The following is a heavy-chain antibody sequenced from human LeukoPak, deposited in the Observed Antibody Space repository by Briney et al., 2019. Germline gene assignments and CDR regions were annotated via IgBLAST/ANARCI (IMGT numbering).Heavy chain of an antibody. J-gene: IGHJ5*02. D-gene: IGHD3-3*01. CDR3: AREDKSYYDFWSGYKNWFDP. Sequence: GASVKVSCKASGYTFTGYYMHWVRQAPGQGLEWMGWINPNSGGTNYAQKFQGRVTMTRDTPISTAYMELSRLRSDDTAVYYCAREDKSYYDFWSGYKNWFDPWGQGTLVTVSS. CDR1: GYTFTGYY. CDR2: INPNSGGT. V-gene: IGHV1-2*02.